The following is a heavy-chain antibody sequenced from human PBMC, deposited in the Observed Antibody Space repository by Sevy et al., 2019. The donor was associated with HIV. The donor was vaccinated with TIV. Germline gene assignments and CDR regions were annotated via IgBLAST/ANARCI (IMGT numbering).Heavy chain of an antibody. CDR1: GGSISSYY. J-gene: IGHJ6*02. D-gene: IGHD3-3*01. V-gene: IGHV4-59*01. CDR2: IYYSGST. CDR3: ARNLLNYDFWSGYEDGNYYYYGMDV. Sequence: SETLSLTCTVSGGSISSYYWSWIRQPPGKGLEWIGYIYYSGSTNYNPSLKSRVTISVDTSKNQFSLKLSSVTAADTAVYYCARNLLNYDFWSGYEDGNYYYYGMDVWSQGTTVTVSS.